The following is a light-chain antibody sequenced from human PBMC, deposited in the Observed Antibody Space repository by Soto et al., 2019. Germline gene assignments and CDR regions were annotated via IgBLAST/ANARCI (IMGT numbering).Light chain of an antibody. CDR1: SSDVGGYNY. Sequence: QSVLTQPRSVSGSRGQSVTISCTGTSSDVGGYNYVSWYQQHPGKAPKVMLYDVTKRPSGVPDRFSGSKSGNTASLTISGLQAEDEADYYCCSYRGTYTWVFGGGTQLTVL. CDR3: CSYRGTYTWV. V-gene: IGLV2-11*01. CDR2: DVT. J-gene: IGLJ3*02.